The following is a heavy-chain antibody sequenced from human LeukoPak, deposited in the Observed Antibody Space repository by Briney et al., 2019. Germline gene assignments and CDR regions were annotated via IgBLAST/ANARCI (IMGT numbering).Heavy chain of an antibody. D-gene: IGHD7-27*01. V-gene: IGHV4-61*02. CDR1: GGSVSSGSYY. CDR3: ATELGFYFDY. CDR2: IYTSGST. Sequence: PSETLSLTCTVSGGSVSSGSYYWSWIRQPAGKGLEWIGRIYTSGSTNYNPSLKSRVTISLDTSKNQFSLNLSSVTAADTAVYYCATELGFYFDYWGQGTLVTVSS. J-gene: IGHJ4*02.